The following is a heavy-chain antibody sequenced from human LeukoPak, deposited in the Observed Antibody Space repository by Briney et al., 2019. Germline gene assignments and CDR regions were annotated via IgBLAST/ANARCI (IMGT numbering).Heavy chain of an antibody. Sequence: GGSLRLSCAASGFTFSSYAMHWVRQAPGKGLEWVAVISYDGSNKYYADSVKGRFTISRDNSKNTLYLQMNSLRAEDTAVYYCASLNSYSGYGRGWFDPWGQGTLVTVSS. CDR1: GFTFSSYA. J-gene: IGHJ5*02. D-gene: IGHD5-12*01. CDR2: ISYDGSNK. CDR3: ASLNSYSGYGRGWFDP. V-gene: IGHV3-30*04.